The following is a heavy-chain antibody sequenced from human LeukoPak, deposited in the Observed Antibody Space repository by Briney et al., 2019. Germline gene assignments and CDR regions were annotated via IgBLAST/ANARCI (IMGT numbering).Heavy chain of an antibody. CDR2: IKQDGSEK. CDR1: GFTFSSYW. CDR3: ARVSYYYGSGSYYVGDFPDY. V-gene: IGHV3-7*01. J-gene: IGHJ4*02. D-gene: IGHD3-10*01. Sequence: GGSLRLSCAASGFTFSSYWMSWVRQAPGKGLEWVANIKQDGSEKYYVDSVKGRFTISRDNAKNSLYLQMNSLRAEDTAVYYCARVSYYYGSGSYYVGDFPDYWGQGTLVTVSS.